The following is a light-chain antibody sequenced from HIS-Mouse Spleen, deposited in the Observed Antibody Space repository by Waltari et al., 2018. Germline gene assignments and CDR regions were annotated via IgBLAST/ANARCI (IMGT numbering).Light chain of an antibody. Sequence: QSVLTQPPSASGTPGQRVTISCSGSSSNIGSNTVNWYQQLPGTAPKLLLYSNSQRPSGVPDRFSGSKSGTSASLAISGLQSEDEADYYCAAWDDSLNVWVFGGGTKLTVL. V-gene: IGLV1-44*01. CDR1: SSNIGSNT. J-gene: IGLJ3*02. CDR2: SNS. CDR3: AAWDDSLNVWV.